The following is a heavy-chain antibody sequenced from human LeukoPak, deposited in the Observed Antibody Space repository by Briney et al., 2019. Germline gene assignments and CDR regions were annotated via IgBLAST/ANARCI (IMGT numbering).Heavy chain of an antibody. D-gene: IGHD2-2*01. CDR1: GFTFSSYA. V-gene: IGHV3-30-3*01. Sequence: GGSLRLSCAASGFTFSSYAMHWVRQAPGKGLEWVAVISYDGSNKYYADSVKGRFTISRDNSKNTLYLQMNSLRAEDTAVYYCARDIVVVPAAIRLDYGMDVWGQGTTVTVSS. J-gene: IGHJ6*02. CDR3: ARDIVVVPAAIRLDYGMDV. CDR2: ISYDGSNK.